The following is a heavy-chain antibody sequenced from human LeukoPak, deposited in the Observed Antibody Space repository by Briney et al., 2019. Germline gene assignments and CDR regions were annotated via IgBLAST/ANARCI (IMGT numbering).Heavy chain of an antibody. CDR1: GYTFTGYY. V-gene: IGHV1-2*02. CDR3: ARGPTPRRITIFGVVIQYYFDY. Sequence: GASVKVSCKASGYTFTGYYMHWVRQAPGQGLEWMGWINPNSGGTNYAQKFQGRVTMTRDTSISTAYMELSRLRSEDTAVYYCARGPTPRRITIFGVVIQYYFDYWGQGTLVTVSS. J-gene: IGHJ4*02. CDR2: INPNSGGT. D-gene: IGHD3-3*01.